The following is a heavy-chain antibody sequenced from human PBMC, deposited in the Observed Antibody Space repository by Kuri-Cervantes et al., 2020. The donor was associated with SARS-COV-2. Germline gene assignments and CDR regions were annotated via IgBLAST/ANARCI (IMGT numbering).Heavy chain of an antibody. J-gene: IGHJ4*02. CDR1: GFTFSSYA. CDR2: ISYDGSNK. Sequence: GGSLRLSFAASGFTFSSYAMHGVLQAQGKGLEWVAVISYDGSNKDYADSVKGRFTISRDNSKNTPYLQMNSLGAEDTAVYYCATDRVGVHDNWGQGTLVTVSS. CDR3: ATDRVGVHDN. V-gene: IGHV3-30-3*01. D-gene: IGHD2-21*01.